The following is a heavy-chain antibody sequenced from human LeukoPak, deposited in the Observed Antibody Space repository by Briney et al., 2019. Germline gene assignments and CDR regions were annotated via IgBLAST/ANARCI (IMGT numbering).Heavy chain of an antibody. CDR1: GFTFSSYA. D-gene: IGHD3-16*02. Sequence: GGSLRLSCAASGFTFSSYAMRWVRQAPGKGLEWVSAISGSGGSTYYADSVKGRFTISRDNSKNTLYLQMNSLRAEDTAVYYCAKDLENYDYVWGSYRHYFDYWGQGTLVTVSS. J-gene: IGHJ4*02. CDR3: AKDLENYDYVWGSYRHYFDY. CDR2: ISGSGGST. V-gene: IGHV3-23*01.